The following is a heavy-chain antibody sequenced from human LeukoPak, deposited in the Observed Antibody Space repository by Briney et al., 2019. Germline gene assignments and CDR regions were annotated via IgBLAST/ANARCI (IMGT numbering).Heavy chain of an antibody. D-gene: IGHD7-27*01. Sequence: SETLSLTCAVYGGSFSGYYWSWIRQPPGKGLEWIGEINHSGSTNYNPSLKSRVTISVDTSKSQFSLKLSSVTAADTVVYYCARAWDYYYGMDVWGQGTTVTVSS. CDR3: ARAWDYYYGMDV. V-gene: IGHV4-34*01. CDR1: GGSFSGYY. CDR2: INHSGST. J-gene: IGHJ6*02.